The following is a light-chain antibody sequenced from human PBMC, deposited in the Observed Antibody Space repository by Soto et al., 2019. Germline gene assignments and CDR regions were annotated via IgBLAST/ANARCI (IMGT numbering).Light chain of an antibody. J-gene: IGLJ1*01. V-gene: IGLV2-14*03. CDR1: GSDVGGYNF. CDR3: SSYRRGSTPYV. Sequence: QSALTQPASVSGSPGQSITISCTGTGSDVGGYNFVSWYQQHPGKDPKLMIYNVSNRPSGVSDRFSGSKSGNTASLTIPGLQPEDEGDYYCSSYRRGSTPYVFGTGTKVTVL. CDR2: NVS.